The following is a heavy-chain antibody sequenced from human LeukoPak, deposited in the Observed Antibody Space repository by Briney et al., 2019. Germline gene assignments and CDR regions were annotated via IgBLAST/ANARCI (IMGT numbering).Heavy chain of an antibody. Sequence: SETLSLTCTVSGGSISSYYWSWIRQPPGKGLEWIGYIYYSGSTNYNPSLKSRVTISVDTSKNQFSLKLSSVTAADTAVYYCARVAGGEYYFDYWGQGTLVTV. CDR2: IYYSGST. V-gene: IGHV4-59*01. J-gene: IGHJ4*02. CDR1: GGSISSYY. CDR3: ARVAGGEYYFDY. D-gene: IGHD3-16*01.